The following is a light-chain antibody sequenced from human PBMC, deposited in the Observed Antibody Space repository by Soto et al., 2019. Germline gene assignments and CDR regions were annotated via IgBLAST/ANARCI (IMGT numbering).Light chain of an antibody. CDR3: QQYNNCPST. J-gene: IGKJ5*01. Sequence: TESLATLSVSPRGRTILSCRASQTVNNYLAWYQQKPGQAPRLLIYDTSKRAPGVPARFIGSGSGTEFTLTTSSLQSEAFAVYYCQQYNNCPSTFGQGTRLEIK. V-gene: IGKV3D-15*01. CDR1: QTVNNY. CDR2: DTS.